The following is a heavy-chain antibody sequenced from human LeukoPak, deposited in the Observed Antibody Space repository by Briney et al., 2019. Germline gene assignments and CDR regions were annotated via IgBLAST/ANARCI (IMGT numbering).Heavy chain of an antibody. D-gene: IGHD4-17*01. CDR2: FYPEDGKT. CDR3: ATVPDYGYYGFGEGRSYGMDV. J-gene: IGHJ6*02. Sequence: GSVKDSCKVSGYTLTELSMHGVRPAPCKEVAWVGGFYPEDGKTIYAQKFQSRVTMTEDTSTDTAYMELSSLRSEDTAVYYCATVPDYGYYGFGEGRSYGMDVWGQGTTVTVSS. V-gene: IGHV1-24*01. CDR1: GYTLTELS.